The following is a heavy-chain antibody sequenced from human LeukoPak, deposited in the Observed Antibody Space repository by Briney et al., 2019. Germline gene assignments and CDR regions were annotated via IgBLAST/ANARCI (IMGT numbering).Heavy chain of an antibody. CDR3: ASVAAPDKGY. D-gene: IGHD6-13*01. CDR1: GFTFISYE. V-gene: IGHV3-48*03. Sequence: PGGSLRLSCAASGFTFISYEMNWVRQAPGKGLEWVSYISSSSGSTIYYADSVKGRFTISRDNAKNSLYLQMDSLRPEDTAVYYCASVAAPDKGYWGQGTLVTVSS. CDR2: ISSSSGSTI. J-gene: IGHJ4*02.